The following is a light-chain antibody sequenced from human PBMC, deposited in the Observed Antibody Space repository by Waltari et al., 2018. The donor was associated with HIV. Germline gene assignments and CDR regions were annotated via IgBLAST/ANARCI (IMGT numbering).Light chain of an antibody. Sequence: DIVMTQSPLSLPVTLGQPAAISCRSSDNLVHSDGYTFFTWFHQSPGQPPRRLIYKVFLRDSCVPDRISGSGSATEFTLKISRVEAEDVGIYYCMQGSHWPYTFGQGTKLEI. CDR1: DNLVHSDGYTF. V-gene: IGKV2-30*02. CDR3: MQGSHWPYT. CDR2: KVF. J-gene: IGKJ2*01.